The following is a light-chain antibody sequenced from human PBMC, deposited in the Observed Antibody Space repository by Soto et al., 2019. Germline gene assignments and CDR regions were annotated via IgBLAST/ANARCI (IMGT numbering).Light chain of an antibody. V-gene: IGLV2-23*01. CDR3: CSYASGNSWV. CDR1: SSDVGTYNL. CDR2: EGS. Sequence: QSALTQPASVSGSPGQSITISCTGTSSDVGTYNLVSWYQHHPGKAPKLMISEGSERPSGVSNRFSGSKSGNTASLTISGLQAEDEADYYCCSYASGNSWVFGGGTQLTVL. J-gene: IGLJ3*02.